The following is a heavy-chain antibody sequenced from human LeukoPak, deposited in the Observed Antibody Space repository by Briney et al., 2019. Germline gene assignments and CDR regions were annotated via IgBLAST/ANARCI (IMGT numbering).Heavy chain of an antibody. J-gene: IGHJ3*02. V-gene: IGHV1-18*01. D-gene: IGHD2-15*01. CDR1: GYTFTSYS. Sequence: ASVKVSCKASGYTFTSYSISWVRQAPGQGLEWMGWISAYNGNTNYAQKLQGRVTMTTDTSTSTAYMELRSLRSDDTAVYYCARDVVRIPPGHFDIWGQGTMVTVSS. CDR2: ISAYNGNT. CDR3: ARDVVRIPPGHFDI.